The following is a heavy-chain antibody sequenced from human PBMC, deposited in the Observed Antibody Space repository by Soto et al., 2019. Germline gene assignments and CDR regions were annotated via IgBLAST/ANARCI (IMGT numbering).Heavy chain of an antibody. D-gene: IGHD5-12*01. CDR2: ISYDGSNK. V-gene: IGHV3-30*18. CDR3: AKELGLEMATIGAFDI. Sequence: QVQLVESGGGVVQPGRSLRLSCAASGFTFSSYGMHWVRQAPGKGLEWVAVISYDGSNKYYADSVKGRFTISRDNSKNTLYLQMNSLRAEDTAVYYGAKELGLEMATIGAFDIWGQGTMVTVSS. CDR1: GFTFSSYG. J-gene: IGHJ3*02.